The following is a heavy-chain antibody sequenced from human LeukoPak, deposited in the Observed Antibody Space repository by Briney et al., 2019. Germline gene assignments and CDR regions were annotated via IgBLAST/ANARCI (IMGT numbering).Heavy chain of an antibody. CDR3: AREEGGLYSGYDLSSAFDI. CDR1: GGSISSSSYY. Sequence: PSETLSLTCTVSGGSISSSSYYWGWIRQPPGKGLEWIGSIYYSGSTYYNPSLKSRVTISVDTSKNQFSLKLSSVTAADTAVYYCAREEGGLYSGYDLSSAFDIWGQGTMVTVSS. CDR2: IYYSGST. V-gene: IGHV4-39*07. D-gene: IGHD5-12*01. J-gene: IGHJ3*02.